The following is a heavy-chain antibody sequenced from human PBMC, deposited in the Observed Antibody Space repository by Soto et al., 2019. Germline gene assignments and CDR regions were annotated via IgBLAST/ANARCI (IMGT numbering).Heavy chain of an antibody. Sequence: QLQLQESGPGLVKTSETLSLICTVSGGSINSGSSWWGWIRQTPGKGLEWVGSIYHSGTTYYNPSLKSRVTISVDTSKNPFSLNLPSVAAADTALFFCAIHLYVVAAPPDYWGQGALVAVSS. CDR3: AIHLYVVAAPPDY. CDR1: GGSINSGSSW. CDR2: IYHSGTT. V-gene: IGHV4-39*01. J-gene: IGHJ4*02. D-gene: IGHD2-15*01.